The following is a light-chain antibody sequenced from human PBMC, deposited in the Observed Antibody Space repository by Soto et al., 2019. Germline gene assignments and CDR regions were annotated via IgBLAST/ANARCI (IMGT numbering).Light chain of an antibody. Sequence: EIVLTQSPCTLSLSPGERATLSCRSSQSVSNNYLAWYQQKPGQAPRLLIYDASHRAAGIPARFSGSGSGTDFTLTISSLQAEDVAVYYCQQYYSTPLTFGGGTKVDIK. CDR2: DAS. CDR3: QQYYSTPLT. V-gene: IGKV3-20*01. CDR1: QSVSNNY. J-gene: IGKJ4*01.